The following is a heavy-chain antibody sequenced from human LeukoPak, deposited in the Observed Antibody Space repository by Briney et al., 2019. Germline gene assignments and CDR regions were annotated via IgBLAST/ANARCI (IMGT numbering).Heavy chain of an antibody. D-gene: IGHD1-26*01. J-gene: IGHJ4*02. CDR2: ISGSSYHI. CDR3: ASGTIVGARGADN. Sequence: GGSLRLSCAASGFTLSTCSMKWVRQAPGKALEWVSSISGSSYHIYYADSVKGRSTISRDNANNLLYLQMNSLRAEDTAVYYCASGTIVGARGADNWGQGTLVTVSS. V-gene: IGHV3-21*01. CDR1: GFTLSTCS.